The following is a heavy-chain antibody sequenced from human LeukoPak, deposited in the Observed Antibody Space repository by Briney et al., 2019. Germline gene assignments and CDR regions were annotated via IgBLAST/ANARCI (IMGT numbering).Heavy chain of an antibody. CDR3: ARGPEGYSCGWYEAGGWGYYYYMDV. J-gene: IGHJ6*03. Sequence: PSETLSLTCTVSGGSISSGSYYWSWIRQPAGKGLEWIGRIYSSGSTNYNPSLKSRVTISLDTSKNQFSLKLSSVTAADTAVYYCARGPEGYSCGWYEAGGWGYYYYMDVWGKGTTVTISS. D-gene: IGHD6-19*01. CDR1: GGSISSGSYY. V-gene: IGHV4-61*02. CDR2: IYSSGST.